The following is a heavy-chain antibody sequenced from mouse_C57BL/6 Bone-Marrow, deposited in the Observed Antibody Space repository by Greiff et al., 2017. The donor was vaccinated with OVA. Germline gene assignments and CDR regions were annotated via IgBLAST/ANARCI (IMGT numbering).Heavy chain of an antibody. J-gene: IGHJ1*03. CDR2: IRSKSNNYAT. CDR3: VGDYYSSSYPWYFDV. Sequence: EVMLVESGGGLVQPKGSLKLSCAASGFSFNTYAMNWVRQAPGKGLEWVARIRSKSNNYATYYADSVQDRFTISRDDSESMLSLQMNNLKTEDTAVYYCVGDYYSSSYPWYFDVWGTGTTVTVSS. V-gene: IGHV10-1*01. D-gene: IGHD1-1*01. CDR1: GFSFNTYA.